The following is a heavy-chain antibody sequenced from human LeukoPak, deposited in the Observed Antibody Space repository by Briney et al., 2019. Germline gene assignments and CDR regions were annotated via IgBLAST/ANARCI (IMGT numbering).Heavy chain of an antibody. J-gene: IGHJ6*02. D-gene: IGHD1-26*01. Sequence: SETLSLTCAVSGGSISSGGYSWNWIRRPPGKGLEWIGYIYYNGNTNYSPSLKSRVTMSVDTSKNLFSLKVSSVTAADTAVYYCARGRSNYYGMDVWGQGTTVTVSS. CDR2: IYYNGNT. V-gene: IGHV4-61*08. CDR3: ARGRSNYYGMDV. CDR1: GGSISSGGYS.